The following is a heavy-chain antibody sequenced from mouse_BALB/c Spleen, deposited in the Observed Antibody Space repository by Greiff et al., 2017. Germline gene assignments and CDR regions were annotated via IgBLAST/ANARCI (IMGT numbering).Heavy chain of an antibody. CDR2: ISSGSSTI. D-gene: IGHD2-1*01. V-gene: IGHV5-17*02. Sequence: DVHLVESGGGLVQPGGSRKLSCAASGFTFSSFGMHWVRQAPEKGLEWVAYISSGSSTIYYADTVKGRFTISRDTPKNTLFLQMTSLRSEDTAMYYGARYGNCDYAMDYWGQGTSVTVSS. CDR1: GFTFSSFG. CDR3: ARYGNCDYAMDY. J-gene: IGHJ4*01.